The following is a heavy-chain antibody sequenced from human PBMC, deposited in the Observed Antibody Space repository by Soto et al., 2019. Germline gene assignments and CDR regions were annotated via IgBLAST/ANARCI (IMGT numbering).Heavy chain of an antibody. CDR1: GFTFSSYA. Sequence: EVQLLESGGGLVQPGGSLRLSCAASGFTFSSYAMSWGRQAPGKGLEWVSAISGSGGSTNYADSVKGRFTISRDNSKTSRYLQMHRLRAEDTAVYYCAKGQGWFRAFDSWGQGPLVPVSS. CDR2: ISGSGGST. CDR3: AKGQGWFRAFDS. V-gene: IGHV3-23*01. J-gene: IGHJ4*02. D-gene: IGHD3-10*01.